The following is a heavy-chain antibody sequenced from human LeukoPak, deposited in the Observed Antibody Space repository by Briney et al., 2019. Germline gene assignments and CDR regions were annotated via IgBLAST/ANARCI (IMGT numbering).Heavy chain of an antibody. CDR3: ARVVKSSWYRSTKNYYYYMDV. V-gene: IGHV4-39*07. Sequence: SETLSLTCTVSGGFINSSSYYWGWIRQPPGKGLEWIGSIYYSGSTFYNPSLKSRVTMSLDTSKNQFSLKLSSVTAADTAVYYCARVVKSSWYRSTKNYYYYMDVWGKGTTVTVSS. CDR1: GGFINSSSYY. CDR2: IYYSGST. J-gene: IGHJ6*03. D-gene: IGHD6-13*01.